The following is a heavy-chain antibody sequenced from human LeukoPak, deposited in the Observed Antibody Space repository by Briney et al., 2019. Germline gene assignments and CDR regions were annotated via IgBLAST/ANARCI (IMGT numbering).Heavy chain of an antibody. CDR2: IGTAGDT. V-gene: IGHV3-13*01. CDR3: ARELRSHYYYYGMDV. CDR1: GFTFSSYD. D-gene: IGHD2/OR15-2a*01. Sequence: GGSLRLSCVASGFTFSSYDMHWVRQATGRGLEWVSGIGTAGDTYYPDSVKGRFTISRDNSKNTLYLQMNSLRAEDTAVYYCARELRSHYYYYGMDVWGQGTTVTVSS. J-gene: IGHJ6*02.